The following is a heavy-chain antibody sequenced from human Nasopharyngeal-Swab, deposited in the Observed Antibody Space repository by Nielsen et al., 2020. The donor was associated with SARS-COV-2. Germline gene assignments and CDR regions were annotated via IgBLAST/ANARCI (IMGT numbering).Heavy chain of an antibody. CDR3: ARMDGYADNYYYYYIYV. D-gene: IGHD4-17*01. V-gene: IGHV3-11*06. CDR1: GFTFSDHY. Sequence: GGSLRLSCAASGFTFSDHYMTWIRQAPGKGLEWVSYISNSGSYTNYADSVKGRFTISRDNAKNSLYLQMNSLRADDTAVYYCARMDGYADNYYYYYIYVWGKGTTVTVSS. J-gene: IGHJ6*03. CDR2: ISNSGSYT.